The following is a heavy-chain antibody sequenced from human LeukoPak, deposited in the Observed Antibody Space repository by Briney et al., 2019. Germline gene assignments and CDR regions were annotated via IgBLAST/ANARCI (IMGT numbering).Heavy chain of an antibody. D-gene: IGHD2-21*02. CDR3: ASTSEDCGGDCYSIYYYYGMDV. CDR1: GYTFTGYY. CDR2: LNPNSGGT. Sequence: GASVKVSCKASGYTFTGYYMHWVRQAPGQGLEWMGWLNPNSGGTNYAQKFQGRVTMTRDTSISTAYMELSRLKSDDTAVYYCASTSEDCGGDCYSIYYYYGMDVWGQGTTVTVSS. V-gene: IGHV1-2*02. J-gene: IGHJ6*02.